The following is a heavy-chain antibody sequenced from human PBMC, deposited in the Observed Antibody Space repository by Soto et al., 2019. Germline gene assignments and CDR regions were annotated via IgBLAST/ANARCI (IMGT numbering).Heavy chain of an antibody. D-gene: IGHD4-4*01. Sequence: EVQLVESGGGLVQPGGSLRLSCAASGFTFSTYWMHWVRQVPGKGPVWVSRIHGDGSSTRYADSVKGRFTISRDNAKNTLYLQMNSLRVEDTAVYYCVKIHDYNDACDVWGQGTTVTVSS. CDR1: GFTFSTYW. J-gene: IGHJ3*01. CDR2: IHGDGSST. CDR3: VKIHDYNDACDV. V-gene: IGHV3-74*01.